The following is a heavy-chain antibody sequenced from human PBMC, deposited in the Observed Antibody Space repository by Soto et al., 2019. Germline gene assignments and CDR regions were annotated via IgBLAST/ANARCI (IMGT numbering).Heavy chain of an antibody. CDR1: GFNFNGSA. CDR3: TSPAKPGENVLLNDY. J-gene: IGHJ4*02. V-gene: IGHV3-73*01. D-gene: IGHD2-15*01. CDR2: IRSKPKGLST. Sequence: EVQLVESGGGLVQPGGSLKLSCAASGFNFNGSAIHWVRQASGKGLEWLGRIRSKPKGLSTSYAASVKGRFTISRDDSKSTAYLQMNSLKTEDTAVYYCTSPAKPGENVLLNDYWGQGALVTVSS.